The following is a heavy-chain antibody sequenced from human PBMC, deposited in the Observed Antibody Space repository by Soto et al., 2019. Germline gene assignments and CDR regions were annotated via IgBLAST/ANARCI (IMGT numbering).Heavy chain of an antibody. V-gene: IGHV1-18*04. CDR3: ARDRDIVVVPAAIGYGMDV. J-gene: IGHJ6*02. CDR2: ISAYNGNT. CDR1: GCTFTSYG. D-gene: IGHD2-2*02. Sequence: ASVKVSCKASGCTFTSYGINWVRQAPGQGLEWMGWISAYNGNTHYAQKLQGRVTMTTDTSTSTAYMELRSLRSDDTTVYYCARDRDIVVVPAAIGYGMDVWGQGTTVTVS.